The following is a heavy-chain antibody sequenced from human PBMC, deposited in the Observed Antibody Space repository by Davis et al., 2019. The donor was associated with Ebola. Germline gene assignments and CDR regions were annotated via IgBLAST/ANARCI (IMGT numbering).Heavy chain of an antibody. CDR1: GFTFSSYS. V-gene: IGHV3-21*01. CDR2: ISSSSSYI. J-gene: IGHJ2*01. Sequence: GESLKISCAGSGFTFSSYSMNWVRQAPGKGLEWVSSISSSSSYIYYADSVKGRFTISRDNAKNSLYLQMSSLRAEDTAVYYCARDLPGGDWYFDLWGRGTLVTVSS. CDR3: ARDLPGGDWYFDL. D-gene: IGHD1-14*01.